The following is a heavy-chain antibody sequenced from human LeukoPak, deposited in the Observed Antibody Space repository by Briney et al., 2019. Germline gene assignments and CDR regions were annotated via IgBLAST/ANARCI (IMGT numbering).Heavy chain of an antibody. D-gene: IGHD6-19*01. V-gene: IGHV3-74*01. CDR3: ARQRGSGCLDY. CDR1: GFTFSSHW. CDR2: INPAGSDT. Sequence: GGSLRLSCAASGFTFSSHWMHWVRQAPGKGLVWVSRINPAGSDTRYADSVKGRFTISRDNAKNTLSLQMNSLRAEDTAVYYCARQRGSGCLDYWGQGTLVTVSS. J-gene: IGHJ4*02.